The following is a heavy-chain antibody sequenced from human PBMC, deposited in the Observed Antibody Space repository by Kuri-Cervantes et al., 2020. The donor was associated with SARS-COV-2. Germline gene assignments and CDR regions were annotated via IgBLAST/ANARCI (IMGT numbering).Heavy chain of an antibody. J-gene: IGHJ4*02. Sequence: ASVKVSCKASGYTFTSYAMHWVRQAPGQRLEWMGWINAGNGNTKYSQKFQSRVTITRDTSASTAYMELSSLRSEDTAVYYCANEESIVGATWKPLDYWGQGTLVTVSS. CDR3: ANEESIVGATWKPLDY. V-gene: IGHV1-3*01. CDR1: GYTFTSYA. CDR2: INAGNGNT. D-gene: IGHD1-26*01.